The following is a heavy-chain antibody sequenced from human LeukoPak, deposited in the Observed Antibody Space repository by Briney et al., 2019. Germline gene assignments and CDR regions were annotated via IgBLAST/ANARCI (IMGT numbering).Heavy chain of an antibody. V-gene: IGHV3-21*04. CDR2: ISSSSSYI. D-gene: IGHD3-10*01. J-gene: IGHJ6*02. CDR3: AKAGPRNTYGSGSYNGMDV. Sequence: GGSLRLSCAASGFIFGDCTMNWVRQAPGKGLEWVSSISSSSSYIYYADSLKGRFTISRDNSKNTLYLQMNSLRAEDTAVYYCAKAGPRNTYGSGSYNGMDVWGQGTTVTVSS. CDR1: GFIFGDCT.